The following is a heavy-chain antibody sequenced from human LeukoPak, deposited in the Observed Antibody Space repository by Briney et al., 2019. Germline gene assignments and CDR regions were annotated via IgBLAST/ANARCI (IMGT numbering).Heavy chain of an antibody. Sequence: GGSLRLSCAASGFTFSSYEMNWVRQAPGKGLEWVSYISSSGSTIYYADSVKGRFTISRDNAKNSLYLQMNSLRAEDTALYYCARDPQFRSGWNDYWGQGTLVTVSS. D-gene: IGHD6-19*01. CDR1: GFTFSSYE. J-gene: IGHJ4*02. CDR2: ISSSGSTI. V-gene: IGHV3-48*03. CDR3: ARDPQFRSGWNDY.